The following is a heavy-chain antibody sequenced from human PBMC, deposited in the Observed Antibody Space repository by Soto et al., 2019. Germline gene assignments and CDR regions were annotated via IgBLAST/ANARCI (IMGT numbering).Heavy chain of an antibody. CDR2: INHSGST. D-gene: IGHD1-1*01. CDR3: ARNSGTTGTTVYYGMDV. J-gene: IGHJ6*02. V-gene: IGHV4-34*01. Sequence: PSETLSLTCAVYGGSFSGYYWSWIRQPPGKGLEWIGEINHSGSTNYNPSLKSRVTISVDTSKNQFSLKLSSVTAADTAVYYCARNSGTTGTTVYYGMDVWGQGTTVTVSS. CDR1: GGSFSGYY.